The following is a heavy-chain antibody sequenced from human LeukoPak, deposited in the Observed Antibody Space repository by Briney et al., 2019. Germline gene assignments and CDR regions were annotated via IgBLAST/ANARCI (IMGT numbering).Heavy chain of an antibody. CDR2: IYTGGST. J-gene: IGHJ5*02. CDR3: ARGVAWGYYGSGSYYSNWFDP. CDR1: GFTVSSNY. D-gene: IGHD3-10*01. V-gene: IGHV3-66*01. Sequence: PGGSLRLSCAASGFTVSSNYMSWVRQAPGKGLEWVSVIYTGGSTYYADSVKGRFTISRDNSKNTLYLQMNSLRAEDTAVYYCARGVAWGYYGSGSYYSNWFDPWGQGTLVTVSS.